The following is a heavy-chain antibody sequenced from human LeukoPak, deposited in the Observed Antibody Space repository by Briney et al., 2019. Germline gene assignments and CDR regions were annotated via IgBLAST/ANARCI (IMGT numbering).Heavy chain of an antibody. CDR3: ARSPGHLLYMGAFDI. CDR2: IYYSAST. J-gene: IGHJ3*02. Sequence: PSRTLSPTRTLSVGSITGVGYYSSWIRHHPGKGLGWVGYIYYSASTYYNPSLKSRVTISVDTSKNQFSLKLSSVTAADTAVYYCARSPGHLLYMGAFDIWGQGKMVTVSS. D-gene: IGHD2-2*02. CDR1: VGSITGVGYY. V-gene: IGHV4-31*03.